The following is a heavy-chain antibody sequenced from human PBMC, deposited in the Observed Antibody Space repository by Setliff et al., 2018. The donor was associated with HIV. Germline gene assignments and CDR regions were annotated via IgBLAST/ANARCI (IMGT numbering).Heavy chain of an antibody. CDR3: ARDRIEVVVDGPHDIFDV. CDR1: GDSIGYYY. D-gene: IGHD2-15*01. V-gene: IGHV4-4*07. J-gene: IGHJ3*01. Sequence: SETLSLTCTVSGDSIGYYYWSWIRQPAGRGLEWMGRIHTSGSTNYNPSLTSRVTLSVDTSKNQFFLKLTSLSAADTAVYYCARDRIEVVVDGPHDIFDVWGRGATVTVSS. CDR2: IHTSGST.